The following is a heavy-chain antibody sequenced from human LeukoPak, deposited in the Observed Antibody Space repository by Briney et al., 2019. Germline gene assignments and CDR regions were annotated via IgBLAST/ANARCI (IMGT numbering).Heavy chain of an antibody. CDR2: IYYSGST. V-gene: IGHV4-31*03. CDR1: GGSISSGGYY. J-gene: IGHJ3*02. D-gene: IGHD3-10*01. Sequence: SETPSLTCTVSGGSISSGGYYWSWIRQHPGKGLEWIGYIYYSGSTYYNPSLKSRVTISVDTSKNQFSLKLSSVTAADTAVYYCARSYLGGAFDIWGQGKMVTVSS. CDR3: ARSYLGGAFDI.